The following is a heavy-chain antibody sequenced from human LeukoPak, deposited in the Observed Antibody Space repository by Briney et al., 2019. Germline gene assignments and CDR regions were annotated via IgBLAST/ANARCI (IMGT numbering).Heavy chain of an antibody. J-gene: IGHJ5*02. CDR2: ISGSSSYT. D-gene: IGHD3-22*01. CDR3: ARDVYYYDSSGFDP. V-gene: IGHV3-21*01. Sequence: GGSLRLSCAVSGFTFSSFEFNWVRQAPGKGLEWVSSISGSSSYTYYADSVKGRFTISRDNAKNSLYLQMNSLRAEDTAVYYCARDVYYYDSSGFDPWGQGTLVTVSS. CDR1: GFTFSSFE.